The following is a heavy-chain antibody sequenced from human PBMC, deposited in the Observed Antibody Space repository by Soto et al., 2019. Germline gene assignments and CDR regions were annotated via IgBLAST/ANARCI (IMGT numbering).Heavy chain of an antibody. Sequence: PSQTLSLTCAISGDSVSSSSAAWNWIRQSPSRGLEWLGRTYYRSKWKNDYAISVKSRITVNPDTSKNQFSLQMNSVTPEDAAVYYCVRDRYSSSGWFDPWGQGTPVTVSS. D-gene: IGHD3-10*01. CDR3: VRDRYSSSGWFDP. CDR2: TYYRSKWKN. CDR1: GDSVSSSSAA. J-gene: IGHJ5*02. V-gene: IGHV6-1*01.